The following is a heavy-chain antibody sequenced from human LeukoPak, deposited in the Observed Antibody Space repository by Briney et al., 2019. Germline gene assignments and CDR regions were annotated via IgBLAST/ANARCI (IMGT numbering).Heavy chain of an antibody. Sequence: GASVKVSCKASGYIFSVYALIWVRQAPGQGLELMGWINTNTGNPTYAQGFTGRFVFSLDTSVSTAYLQISSLKAEDTAVYYCAGGDDLWSGYYWGQGTLVTVSS. J-gene: IGHJ4*02. D-gene: IGHD3-3*01. CDR2: INTNTGNP. CDR3: AGGDDLWSGYY. CDR1: GYIFSVYA. V-gene: IGHV7-4-1*02.